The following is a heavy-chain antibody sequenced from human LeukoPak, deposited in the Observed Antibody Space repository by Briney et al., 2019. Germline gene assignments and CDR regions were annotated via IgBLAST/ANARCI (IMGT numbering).Heavy chain of an antibody. Sequence: GGSLRLSCAASGFTFSSYGMHWVGQAPGKGLEWVAVISYDGSNKYYADSVKGRFTISRDNSKNPLYLQMNSLRVEDTAIYYCAKESYYYDDSGAFDPWGQGTLVTVSS. D-gene: IGHD3-22*01. CDR1: GFTFSSYG. J-gene: IGHJ5*02. V-gene: IGHV3-30*18. CDR2: ISYDGSNK. CDR3: AKESYYYDDSGAFDP.